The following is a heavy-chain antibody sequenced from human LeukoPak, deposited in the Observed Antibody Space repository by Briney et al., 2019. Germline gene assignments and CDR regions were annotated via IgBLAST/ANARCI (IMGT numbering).Heavy chain of an antibody. CDR1: GFTFNTYA. CDR3: AKDASGSYWYYFDY. CDR2: ISGTGDST. Sequence: GGSLSLSCAASGFTFNTYAISWVRQAPGKGLEWVSGISGTGDSTYYADSVKGRFTISRDDSKNTLYLQMKSLTAEDTAVYYCAKDASGSYWYYFDYWGQGTLVTVSS. J-gene: IGHJ4*02. V-gene: IGHV3-23*01. D-gene: IGHD1-26*01.